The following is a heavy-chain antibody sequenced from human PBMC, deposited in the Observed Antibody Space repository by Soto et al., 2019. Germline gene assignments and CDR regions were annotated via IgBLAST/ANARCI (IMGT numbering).Heavy chain of an antibody. CDR3: AKGPRSGTYYYFDS. CDR1: RFTFSSCA. CDR2: ISGGGDYA. J-gene: IGHJ4*02. D-gene: IGHD3-3*01. Sequence: PGGSLRLSCAASRFTFSSCAMSWVRQAPGKGLECVSSISGGGDYAYYADSVKGRFTISRDNSKNTLYLQMDNLRAEDTAVYYCAKGPRSGTYYYFDSWGQGTPVTVSS. V-gene: IGHV3-23*01.